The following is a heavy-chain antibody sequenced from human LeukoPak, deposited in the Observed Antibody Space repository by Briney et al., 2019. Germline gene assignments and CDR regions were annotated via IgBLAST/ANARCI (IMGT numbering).Heavy chain of an antibody. CDR2: INPNSGGT. D-gene: IGHD2-15*01. J-gene: IGHJ5*02. V-gene: IGHV1-2*02. CDR3: ARDRSRDIIGSCSGGSCYSSGPPPNDP. Sequence: ASVKVSCKASGYTFTGYYMHWVRQAPGQGLEWMGWINPNSGGTNYAQKFQGRVTMTRDTSISTAYMELSRLRSDDTAVYYCARDRSRDIIGSCSGGSCYSSGPPPNDPWAQGTLVTVSS. CDR1: GYTFTGYY.